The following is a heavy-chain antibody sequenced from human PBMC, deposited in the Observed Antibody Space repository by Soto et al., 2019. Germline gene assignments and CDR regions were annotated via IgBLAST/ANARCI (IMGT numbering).Heavy chain of an antibody. V-gene: IGHV3-7*01. Sequence: PGGSLRLSCAASGFPFDDYTLHWVRQAPGKGLEWVANIKQDGSEKYYVDSVKGRFTISRDNAKNSLYLQMNSLRAEDTAVYYCARDSYSSAAFDIWGQGTMVTVSS. CDR1: GFPFDDYT. CDR3: ARDSYSSAAFDI. D-gene: IGHD6-19*01. CDR2: IKQDGSEK. J-gene: IGHJ3*02.